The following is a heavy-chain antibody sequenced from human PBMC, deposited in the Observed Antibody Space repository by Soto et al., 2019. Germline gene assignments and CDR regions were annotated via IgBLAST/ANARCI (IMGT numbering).Heavy chain of an antibody. Sequence: PSETLSLTCAVSGVSIHNSHSFWGWIRQPPGKGLEFIGSVYYSGGSHYNPSLKGRVTISVDTSNNQVSLRVNSVTAADTAVYYCGRVVEGATRHTDAVSWGQGMLVTVSS. CDR2: VYYSGGS. CDR3: GRVVEGATRHTDAVS. V-gene: IGHV4-39*02. CDR1: GVSIHNSHSF. J-gene: IGHJ5*02. D-gene: IGHD2-15*01.